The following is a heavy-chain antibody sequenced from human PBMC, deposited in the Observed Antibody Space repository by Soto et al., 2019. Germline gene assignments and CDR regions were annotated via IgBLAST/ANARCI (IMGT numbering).Heavy chain of an antibody. Sequence: SETLSLTCTVSGGSISSYYWSWIRQPPGKGLEWIGYIYYSGSTNYNPSLKSRVTISVDTSKNQFSLKLSSVTAADTAVYYCARDQLVVVAATIHYYGMDVWGQGTTVTVSS. CDR3: ARDQLVVVAATIHYYGMDV. V-gene: IGHV4-59*12. CDR2: IYYSGST. D-gene: IGHD2-15*01. CDR1: GGSISSYY. J-gene: IGHJ6*02.